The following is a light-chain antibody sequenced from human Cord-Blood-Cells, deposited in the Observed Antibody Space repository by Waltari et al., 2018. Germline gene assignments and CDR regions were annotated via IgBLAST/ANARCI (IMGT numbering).Light chain of an antibody. CDR1: QSVSSSY. CDR3: QQYGSSPPT. CDR2: GAS. Sequence: EIVLTQSPGTLSLSRGERATLPCRASQSVSSSYLAWYQQKPGQAPRLLIYGASSRATGIPDRFSGSGSGTDFTLTISRLEPEDFAVYYCQQYGSSPPTFGPGTKVDIK. J-gene: IGKJ3*01. V-gene: IGKV3-20*01.